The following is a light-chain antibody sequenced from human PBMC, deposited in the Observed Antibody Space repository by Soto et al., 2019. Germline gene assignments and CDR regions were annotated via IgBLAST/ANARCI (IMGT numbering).Light chain of an antibody. J-gene: IGKJ1*01. CDR1: QRVLYSSNNKNY. V-gene: IGKV4-1*01. CDR2: WAS. CDR3: QQYYSTRT. Sequence: DIVMTQSPDSLAVSLGERATINCKSSQRVLYSSNNKNYLAWYQQKPGQPPKLLIYWASTREAGVPDRCSGSGSGTDFTLTISSLQAEDVAVYYCQQYYSTRTFGQGTKVEIK.